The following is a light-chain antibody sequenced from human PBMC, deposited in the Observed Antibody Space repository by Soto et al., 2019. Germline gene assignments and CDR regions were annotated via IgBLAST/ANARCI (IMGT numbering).Light chain of an antibody. J-gene: IGLJ2*01. CDR2: EVS. CDR3: SSYTGSRSLVV. Sequence: QSAMTQPASVSGSPGQSITISCSGTSSDVGGYTYVSWYQQHPGKAPKIMIYEVSNRPSGVSNRVSGSKSGNKASLTISGHQDDDEADYYCSSYTGSRSLVVFGGGTKRTVI. V-gene: IGLV2-14*01. CDR1: SSDVGGYTY.